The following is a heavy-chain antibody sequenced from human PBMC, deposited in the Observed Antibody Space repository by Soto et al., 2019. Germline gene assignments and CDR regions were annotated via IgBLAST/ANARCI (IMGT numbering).Heavy chain of an antibody. V-gene: IGHV1-69*05. CDR2: IIPIFGTA. CDR1: GGTFSSYA. CDR3: ARWAYSGYYAFDI. J-gene: IGHJ3*02. D-gene: IGHD5-12*01. Sequence: SVKVSCKASGGTFSSYAISWVRQAPGQGLEWMGGIIPIFGTANYAQKFQGRVTITRDTSASTAYMELSSLRSEDTAVYYCARWAYSGYYAFDIWGQGTMVTVSS.